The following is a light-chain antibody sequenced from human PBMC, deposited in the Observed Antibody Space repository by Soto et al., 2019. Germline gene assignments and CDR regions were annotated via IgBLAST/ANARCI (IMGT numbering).Light chain of an antibody. CDR3: QQYKTYSWT. CDR1: QSISTW. V-gene: IGKV1-5*01. Sequence: DIQMTQSPSTLSASVGDRVTITCRASQSISTWLAWYQQKPGKAPKLLISDASSFESGVPSRFSGSGSGTEFTLTISNLQPDDFATYYCQQYKTYSWTFGQGTNVEIK. J-gene: IGKJ1*01. CDR2: DAS.